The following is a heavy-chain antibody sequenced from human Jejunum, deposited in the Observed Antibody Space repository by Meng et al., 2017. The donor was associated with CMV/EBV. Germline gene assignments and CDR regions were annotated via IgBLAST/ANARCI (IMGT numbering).Heavy chain of an antibody. V-gene: IGHV3-72*01. CDR2: IRKRAESSTI. CDR1: GIIFSDQH. Sequence: SGIIFSDQHMDWVRQAPGKGLEWVGRIRKRAESSTIDYAASVRGRFIISRDDSKNSLYLQMNNLETEDTAVYYCARDLSRGISYETGSWGQGTLVTVSS. D-gene: IGHD3-16*01. CDR3: ARDLSRGISYETGS. J-gene: IGHJ5*02.